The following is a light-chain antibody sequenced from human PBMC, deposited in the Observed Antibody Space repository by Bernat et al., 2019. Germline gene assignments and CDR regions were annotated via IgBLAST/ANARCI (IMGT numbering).Light chain of an antibody. J-gene: IGKJ4*01. CDR2: AAS. CDR1: QVISNF. CDR3: QRYNTAPFT. V-gene: IGKV1-27*01. Sequence: DIQMTQSPSSLSASVGDRVTITCRASQVISNFAWSQHKPGKVPKVLIYAASTLQSGVPSRFSGSGSGTEFTLTISSLQPEDVATYYCQRYNTAPFTFGGGTKVEIK.